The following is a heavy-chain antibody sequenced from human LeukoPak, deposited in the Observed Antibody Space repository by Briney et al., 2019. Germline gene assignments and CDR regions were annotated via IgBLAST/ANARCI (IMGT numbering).Heavy chain of an antibody. CDR3: ARVRCGRIY. V-gene: IGHV4-34*01. Sequence: PSETLSLTCAVYGGSFSGYYWSWIRQPPGKGLEWIGEINHSGSTNYNPSLKSRVTISVDTSKNQFSLKLSSVTAADTAVYYCARVRCGRIYWGQGTLVTVSS. CDR1: GGSFSGYY. CDR2: INHSGST. J-gene: IGHJ4*02. D-gene: IGHD2-15*01.